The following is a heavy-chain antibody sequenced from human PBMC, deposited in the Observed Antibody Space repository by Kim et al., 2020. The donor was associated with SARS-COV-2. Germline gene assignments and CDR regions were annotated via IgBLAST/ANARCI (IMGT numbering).Heavy chain of an antibody. CDR1: GGTFSSYA. CDR2: IIPILGIA. CDR3: AREAPDPIVGATTQYYYGMDV. V-gene: IGHV1-69*04. J-gene: IGHJ6*02. D-gene: IGHD1-26*01. Sequence: SVKVSCKASGGTFSSYAISWVRQAPGQGLEWMGRIIPILGIANYAQKFQGRVTITADKSTSTAYMELSSLRSEDTAVYYCAREAPDPIVGATTQYYYGMDVWGQGTTVTVSS.